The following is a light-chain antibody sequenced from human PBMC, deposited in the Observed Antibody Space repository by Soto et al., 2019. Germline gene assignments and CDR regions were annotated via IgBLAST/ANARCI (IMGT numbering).Light chain of an antibody. CDR1: QSVGTNS. CDR2: DSS. Sequence: EIVLTQSPGTLSLYPGETATLSCRASQSVGTNSLAWYHHKAGQAPRLLIYDSSRRATGIPDRFSGSGSGTDFTLTISRLEHEDFAIYYCQQYGGSITFGQGTRLEI. J-gene: IGKJ5*01. CDR3: QQYGGSIT. V-gene: IGKV3-20*01.